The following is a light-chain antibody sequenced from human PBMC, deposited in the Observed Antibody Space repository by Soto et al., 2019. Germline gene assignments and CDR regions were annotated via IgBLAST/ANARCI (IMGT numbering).Light chain of an antibody. Sequence: QSVLTQPPSVSGAPGQRVTISCTGSGSNLGAGYDVHWYRQLPGTAPKLLIYANFNRPSGVPDRFSGSKSGTSASLAITGLQAEDEADYYCQSYDSTLSIHMVFGGGTKVTVL. CDR2: ANF. J-gene: IGLJ2*01. CDR1: GSNLGAGYD. V-gene: IGLV1-40*01. CDR3: QSYDSTLSIHMV.